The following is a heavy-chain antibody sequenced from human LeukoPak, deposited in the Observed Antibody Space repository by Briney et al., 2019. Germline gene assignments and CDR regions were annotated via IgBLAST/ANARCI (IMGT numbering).Heavy chain of an antibody. V-gene: IGHV3-15*01. D-gene: IGHD6-19*01. CDR1: GFTFSNAW. Sequence: GGSLRLSCAASGFTFSNAWMSWVRQAPGKGLEWVGRIKSKTDGGTTDYAAPVKGRFTISRDDSKNTLYLQMNSLKTEDTAVYYCARQLSGWYDADPYWGQGTLVTVSS. J-gene: IGHJ4*02. CDR2: IKSKTDGGTT. CDR3: ARQLSGWYDADPY.